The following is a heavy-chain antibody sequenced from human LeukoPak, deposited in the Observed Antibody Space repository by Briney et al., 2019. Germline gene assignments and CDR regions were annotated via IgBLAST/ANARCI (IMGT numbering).Heavy chain of an antibody. CDR3: ARGTQIDSSVYYAGHFDY. J-gene: IGHJ4*02. CDR2: INPNDGST. Sequence: ASVKVSCKASGYTFTAYHMHWVRQAPGQGLEWMGIINPNDGSTNYAQRFQGRVTMTRDRSTSTVYMELSSLRSEDTAAYYYARGTQIDSSVYYAGHFDYWGQGTLVTVSS. V-gene: IGHV1-46*01. D-gene: IGHD3-22*01. CDR1: GYTFTAYH.